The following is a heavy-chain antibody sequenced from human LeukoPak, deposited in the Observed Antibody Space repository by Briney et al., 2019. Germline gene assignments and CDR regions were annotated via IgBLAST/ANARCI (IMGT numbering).Heavy chain of an antibody. CDR2: IYYSGST. V-gene: IGHV4-59*08. CDR3: ARQAGSVGSGSYLASSLYFDY. CDR1: GGSISSYY. J-gene: IGHJ4*02. D-gene: IGHD3-10*01. Sequence: SETLSLTCTVSGGSISSYYWSWIRQPPGKGLEWIGYIYYSGSTNYNPSLKSRVTISVDTSKNQFSLKLSSVTAADTAVYYCARQAGSVGSGSYLASSLYFDYWGQGTLVTVSS.